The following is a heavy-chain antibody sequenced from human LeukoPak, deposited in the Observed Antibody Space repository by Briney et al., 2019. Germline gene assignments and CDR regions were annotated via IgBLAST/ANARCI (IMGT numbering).Heavy chain of an antibody. J-gene: IGHJ3*02. CDR2: IYPGDSDT. CDR3: VRGPPAFITIFGVVIPSHGFDI. Sequence: GESLKISCKGSGYIFTSYWIGWVRQMPGKGLEWMGIIYPGDSDTRYSPSFQGQVTISADNSISTAYLQWSSLKASDTAMYYCVRGPPAFITIFGVVIPSHGFDIWGQGTMVTASS. CDR1: GYIFTSYW. D-gene: IGHD3-3*01. V-gene: IGHV5-51*01.